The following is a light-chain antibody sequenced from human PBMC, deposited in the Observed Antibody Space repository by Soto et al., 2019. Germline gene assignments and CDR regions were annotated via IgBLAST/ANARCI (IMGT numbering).Light chain of an antibody. CDR2: GAT. CDR3: QQYRSWPRT. J-gene: IGKJ1*01. V-gene: IGKV3-15*01. CDR1: RNVCSD. Sequence: EILLTQSPATLSVSPGETATLSCRASRNVCSDLAWYQQKPGQAPSLLVYGATTRATDAPAKFRGRGSGTEFSLTISSLQSEDSATYYCQQYRSWPRTFGQGSKVEI.